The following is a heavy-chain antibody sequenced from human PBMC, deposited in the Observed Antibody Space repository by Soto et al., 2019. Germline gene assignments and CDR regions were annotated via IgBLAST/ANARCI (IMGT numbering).Heavy chain of an antibody. D-gene: IGHD3-10*01. CDR2: IVPMFAAP. V-gene: IGHV1-69*12. CDR3: ARDRAMRGNAYYYGMDV. CDR1: GGTFSSFA. Sequence: QVLLVQSGAEMKKPGSSVRVSCKTSGGTFSSFAISWVRLAPGQGLEWMGVIVPMFAAPTYAQKFQGRVSITADESTRTAYMELSRLRSDDTAVYYCARDRAMRGNAYYYGMDVWGQGTTVTVSS. J-gene: IGHJ6*02.